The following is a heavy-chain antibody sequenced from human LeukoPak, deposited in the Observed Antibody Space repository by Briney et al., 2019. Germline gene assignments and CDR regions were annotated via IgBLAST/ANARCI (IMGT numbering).Heavy chain of an antibody. CDR3: ARTPYISNWFFFDY. J-gene: IGHJ4*02. D-gene: IGHD6-13*01. CDR2: ISTSSSSI. Sequence: GGSLRLSCAASGSTFTTYSMNWVRQAPGKGLEWVAYISTSSSSIYYADSVKGRFTVSRDNAKNSLYLQMNSLRDEDTAVYYCARTPYISNWFFFDYWGQGTLVTVSS. V-gene: IGHV3-48*02. CDR1: GSTFTTYS.